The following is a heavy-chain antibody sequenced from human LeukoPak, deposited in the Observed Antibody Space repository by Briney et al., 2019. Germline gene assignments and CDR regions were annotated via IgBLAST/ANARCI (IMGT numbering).Heavy chain of an antibody. V-gene: IGHV3-21*01. CDR1: GFTFDDYA. J-gene: IGHJ4*02. CDR2: ISSSSSYI. Sequence: GGSLRLSCAASGFTFDDYAMHWVRHAPGKGLEWASSISSSSSYIYYADSVKGRFTISRDNAKNSLYLQMNSLRAEDTAVYYCARDGTAAALDWGQGTLVTVSS. CDR3: ARDGTAAALD. D-gene: IGHD6-13*01.